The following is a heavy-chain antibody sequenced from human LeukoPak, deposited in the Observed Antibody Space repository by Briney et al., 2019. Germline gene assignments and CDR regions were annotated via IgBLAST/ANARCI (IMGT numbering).Heavy chain of an antibody. CDR2: IKEDGSEK. CDR3: TRVGYVRGFDY. Sequence: GGSLRLSCGASGFTFSSYWMSWVRQVPGKGLEWVATIKEDGSEKYYVDSVKGRFTISRDNAKNSLYLQMNSLRAEDTAVYYCTRVGYVRGFDYWGQGTLVTVSS. D-gene: IGHD3-10*02. J-gene: IGHJ4*02. CDR1: GFTFSSYW. V-gene: IGHV3-7*05.